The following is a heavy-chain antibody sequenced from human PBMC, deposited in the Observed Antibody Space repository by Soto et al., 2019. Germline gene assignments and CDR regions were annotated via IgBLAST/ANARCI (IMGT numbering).Heavy chain of an antibody. Sequence: ASVKVSCKASGYTFTSYAMQWVRQAPGQRLERMGWINAGNGNTKYSQKFQGRVTITRDTSASTAYMELSSLRSEDTAVYYCARDTLTATNDFRSYDAFDIWGQGTMVTVSS. CDR3: ARDTLTATNDFRSYDAFDI. CDR2: INAGNGNT. V-gene: IGHV1-3*01. J-gene: IGHJ3*02. D-gene: IGHD2-15*01. CDR1: GYTFTSYA.